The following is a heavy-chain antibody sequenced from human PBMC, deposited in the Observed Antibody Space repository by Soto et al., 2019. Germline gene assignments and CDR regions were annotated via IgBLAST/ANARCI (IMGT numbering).Heavy chain of an antibody. CDR1: GHSFTAYY. Sequence: QVQLVQSGAEVKKPGASVKVSCKASGHSFTAYYMHWVRQAPGQGLEWMGWINPNSGGTKYAQKFQGRVTMTRDTSSRTVYMELSGLRSDDTAVYFCARAPIRFLDWIPENYYYGMDVWGQGTTVTVSS. CDR3: ARAPIRFLDWIPENYYYGMDV. CDR2: INPNSGGT. J-gene: IGHJ6*02. D-gene: IGHD3-3*01. V-gene: IGHV1-2*02.